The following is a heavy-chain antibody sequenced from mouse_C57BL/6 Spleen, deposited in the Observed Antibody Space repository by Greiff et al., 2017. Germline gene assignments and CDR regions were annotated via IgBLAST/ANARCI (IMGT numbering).Heavy chain of an antibody. Sequence: QVQLQQPGAELVRPGSSVKLSCKASGYTFTSYWMHWVKQRPIQGLEWIGNIDPSDSETHYNQKFKDKATLTVDKSSSTAYMQLSSLTAEDSAVYYCARGYYGRSCGFAYWGQGTLVTVSA. CDR2: IDPSDSET. J-gene: IGHJ3*01. CDR3: ARGYYGRSCGFAY. D-gene: IGHD1-1*01. V-gene: IGHV1-52*01. CDR1: GYTFTSYW.